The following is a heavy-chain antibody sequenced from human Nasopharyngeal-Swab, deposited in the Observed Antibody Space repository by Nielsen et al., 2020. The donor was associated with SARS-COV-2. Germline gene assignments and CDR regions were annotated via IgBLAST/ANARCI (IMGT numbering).Heavy chain of an antibody. Sequence: SLKISCAASGFTFDDYAMHWVRQAPGKGLEWISGISWNSGSIGYADSVKGRFTISRDNAKNSLYLQMNSLRAEDTALYYCAKGTFHYYGDYYGMDVWGRGTTVTVSS. CDR2: ISWNSGSI. D-gene: IGHD3-10*01. V-gene: IGHV3-9*01. CDR3: AKGTFHYYGDYYGMDV. CDR1: GFTFDDYA. J-gene: IGHJ6*02.